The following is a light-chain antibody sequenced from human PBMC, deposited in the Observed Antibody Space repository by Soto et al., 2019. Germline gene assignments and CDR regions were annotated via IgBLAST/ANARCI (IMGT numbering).Light chain of an antibody. Sequence: ALRMTQSPSSFSASTGDRVTITCRASQGISSYLAWYQQKPGKAPKLLIYAASTLQSGVPSRFSGSGSGTDFTLTISCLQSEDFATYYWQQYYSYPLTCGGGTKVEIK. CDR1: QGISSY. J-gene: IGKJ4*01. V-gene: IGKV1-8*01. CDR3: QQYYSYPLT. CDR2: AAS.